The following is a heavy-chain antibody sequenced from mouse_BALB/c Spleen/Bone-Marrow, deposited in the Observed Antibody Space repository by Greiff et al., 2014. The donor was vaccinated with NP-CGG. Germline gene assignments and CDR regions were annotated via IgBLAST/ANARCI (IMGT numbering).Heavy chain of an antibody. CDR1: GLNIKDTY. J-gene: IGHJ3*01. D-gene: IGHD1-1*01. CDR3: AMYYYGSSLFAY. V-gene: IGHV14-3*02. Sequence: EVQLQQSGAELVKPGASVKLSCTASGLNIKDTYMHWVKQRPEQGLEWIGRIDPANGNTKYDPKFQGKATITADTSSNTAYLQLSSLTSGDTAVYYCAMYYYGSSLFAYWGQGTLVTVSA. CDR2: IDPANGNT.